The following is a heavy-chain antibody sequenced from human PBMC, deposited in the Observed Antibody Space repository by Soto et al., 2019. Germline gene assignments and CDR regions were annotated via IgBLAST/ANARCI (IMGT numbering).Heavy chain of an antibody. V-gene: IGHV4-31*03. CDR3: AIESRTVVAATHPVDY. J-gene: IGHJ4*02. Sequence: SETLSLTCTVSGGSISSGGYYWSWIRQHPGKGLEWIGYIYYSGSTYYNPSLKSRVTISVDTSKNQFSLKLSSVTAADTAVYYCAIESRTVVAATHPVDYWGQGTLVTVSS. CDR1: GGSISSGGYY. D-gene: IGHD2-15*01. CDR2: IYYSGST.